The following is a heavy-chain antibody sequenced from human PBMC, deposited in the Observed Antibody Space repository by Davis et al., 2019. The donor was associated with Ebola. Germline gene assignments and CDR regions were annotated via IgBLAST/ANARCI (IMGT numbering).Heavy chain of an antibody. V-gene: IGHV3-23*01. D-gene: IGHD3-16*01. CDR2: ISGSGGDP. CDR1: GFTFSTYA. J-gene: IGHJ4*02. Sequence: PGGSLRLSCAGSGFTFSTYAMTWVRQAPGKGLEWVSRISGSGGDPHYADSVKGRFTISRDNSKNTLYLQMNSLRAEDTAVYYCARGAQYVLWGQGTLVTVSS. CDR3: ARGAQYVL.